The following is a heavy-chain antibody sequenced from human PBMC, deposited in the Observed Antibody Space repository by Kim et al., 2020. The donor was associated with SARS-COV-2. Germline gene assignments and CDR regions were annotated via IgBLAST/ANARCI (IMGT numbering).Heavy chain of an antibody. CDR1: GFTIASNA. D-gene: IGHD2-21*01. CDR2: IGGNGDT. J-gene: IGHJ4*02. V-gene: IGHV3-23*01. Sequence: GGSLRLSCAASGFTIASNAMNWVRQAPGKGLDWVSAIGGNGDTYYADSVKGRFTISRDISRNTLYLQMNSLRVEDTALYYCAEELWDYSGNDSWGQGTLV. CDR3: AEELWDYSGNDS.